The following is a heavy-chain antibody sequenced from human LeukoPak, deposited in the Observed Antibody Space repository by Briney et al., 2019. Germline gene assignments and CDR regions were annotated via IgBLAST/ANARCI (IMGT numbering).Heavy chain of an antibody. J-gene: IGHJ4*02. CDR3: AANLKAYCTNGVCGFAY. CDR2: IVVGSGNT. Sequence: SVKVSCKASGFTFTSSTMQWVRQARGQRLEWIGWIVVGSGNTNYAQKFQERVTITRDMSTSTAYIELSSLRSQDTAVYYCAANLKAYCTNGVCGFAYCGQGTLVTVSS. CDR1: GFTFTSST. D-gene: IGHD2-8*01. V-gene: IGHV1-58*02.